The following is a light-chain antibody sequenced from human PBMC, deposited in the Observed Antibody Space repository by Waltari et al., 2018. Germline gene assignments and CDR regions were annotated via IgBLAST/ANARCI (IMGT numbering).Light chain of an antibody. CDR1: QSISSW. Sequence: DIQMTQSPSTLSASVGDGVTITCRASQSISSWLAWYQQKPGKAPKLLIYAASSLQSGVPSRFSGSGSGTDFTLTISSLQPEDFATYYCQQSYVTWTFGQGTKVEIK. CDR2: AAS. CDR3: QQSYVTWT. V-gene: IGKV1-39*01. J-gene: IGKJ1*01.